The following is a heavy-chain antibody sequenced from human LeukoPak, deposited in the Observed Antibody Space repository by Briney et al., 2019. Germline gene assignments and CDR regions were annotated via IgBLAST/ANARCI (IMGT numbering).Heavy chain of an antibody. CDR1: GGSVSSGSYY. CDR2: IYYSGST. CDR3: ARGSCFPRSSTSCYKSWFDP. Sequence: PSETLSLTCTVSGGSVSSGSYYWSWIRQPPGKGLEWIGCIYYSGSTNYNPSLKSRVTISVDTSKNQFSLKLSSVTAADTAVYYCARGSCFPRSSTSCYKSWFDPWGQGTLVTVSS. D-gene: IGHD2-2*02. J-gene: IGHJ5*02. V-gene: IGHV4-61*01.